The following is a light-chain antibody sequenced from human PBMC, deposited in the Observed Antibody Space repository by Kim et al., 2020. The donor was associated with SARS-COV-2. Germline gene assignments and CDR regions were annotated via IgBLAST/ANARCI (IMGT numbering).Light chain of an antibody. J-gene: IGKJ5*01. CDR3: LQHSTYPIS. V-gene: IGKV1-17*01. CDR1: QDIRND. CDR2: GAS. Sequence: ASVGDRFTITCRASQDIRNDLGWYQQNPGRAPKRLIYGASSLQSGVPTRCSGSGSGTEFTLTISSVQPEDFATYFCLQHSTYPISFGQGTRLEIK.